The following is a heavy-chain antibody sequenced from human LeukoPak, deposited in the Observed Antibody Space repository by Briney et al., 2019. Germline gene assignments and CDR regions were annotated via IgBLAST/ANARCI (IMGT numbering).Heavy chain of an antibody. V-gene: IGHV3-7*01. J-gene: IGHJ3*02. CDR2: IKQDGSEK. D-gene: IGHD3-9*01. Sequence: PGGSLRLSCAASGFTFSSYWMSWVRQAPGKGLEWVANIKQDGSEKYYVDSAKGRFTISRDNAKNSLYLQMNSLRAEDTAVYYCAREDYDILTDQQGAFDIWGQGTMVTVSS. CDR3: AREDYDILTDQQGAFDI. CDR1: GFTFSSYW.